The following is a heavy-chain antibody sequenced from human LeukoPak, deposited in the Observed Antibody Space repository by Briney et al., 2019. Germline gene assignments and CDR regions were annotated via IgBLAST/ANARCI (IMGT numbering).Heavy chain of an antibody. V-gene: IGHV4-34*01. CDR3: TRARSSGWGHNFDY. CDR2: INHSGST. CDR1: GGSFSGYY. J-gene: IGHJ4*02. D-gene: IGHD6-19*01. Sequence: SETLSLTCAVYGGSFSGYYWSWIRQPPGKGLEWIGEINHSGSTNYNPSLKSRVTISVDTSKNQFSLKLSSVTAADTAVYYCTRARSSGWGHNFDYWGQGTRVTVSA.